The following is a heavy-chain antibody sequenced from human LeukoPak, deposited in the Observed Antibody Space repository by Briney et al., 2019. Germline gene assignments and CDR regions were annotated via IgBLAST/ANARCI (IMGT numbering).Heavy chain of an antibody. Sequence: PGGSLRLSCAASGFTFSDYYMSWIRQAPGKGLEWVSYISSSGSTIYYADSVKGRFTISRDNAKNSLYLEMNSLRAEDTAVYYCAGYAGSGRRDAFDIWGQGTRVTVSS. CDR2: ISSSGSTI. CDR1: GFTFSDYY. D-gene: IGHD2-15*01. J-gene: IGHJ3*02. V-gene: IGHV3-11*04. CDR3: AGYAGSGRRDAFDI.